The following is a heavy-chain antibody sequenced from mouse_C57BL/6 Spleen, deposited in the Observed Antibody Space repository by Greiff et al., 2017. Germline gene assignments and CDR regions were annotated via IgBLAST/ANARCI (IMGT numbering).Heavy chain of an antibody. Sequence: QVQLKESGPGLVAPSQSLSITCTVSGFSLTSYAISWVRQPPGKGLEWLGVIWTGGGTNYNSALKSRLSISKDNSKSQVFLKMNSLQTHNTARYSSATEAYSVGYGVSYWGQETLVTVSA. J-gene: IGHJ3*01. CDR2: IWTGGGT. V-gene: IGHV2-9-1*01. CDR3: ATEAYSVGYGVSY. D-gene: IGHD1-1*01. CDR1: GFSLTSYA.